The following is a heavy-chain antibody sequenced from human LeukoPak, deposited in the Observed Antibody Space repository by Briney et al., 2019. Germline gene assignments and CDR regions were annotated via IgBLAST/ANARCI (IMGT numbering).Heavy chain of an antibody. J-gene: IGHJ4*02. CDR2: ISSSGSTI. V-gene: IGHV3-48*03. D-gene: IGHD5-18*01. Sequence: GGSLRLSCAASGFTFSSYEMNWVRQAPGKGLEWVSYISSSGSTIYYADSVKGRFTISRDNAKNSLYLQMNSLRAEDTAVYYCVRRATSERGYSYGLDYWGQGTLVTVSS. CDR3: VRRATSERGYSYGLDY. CDR1: GFTFSSYE.